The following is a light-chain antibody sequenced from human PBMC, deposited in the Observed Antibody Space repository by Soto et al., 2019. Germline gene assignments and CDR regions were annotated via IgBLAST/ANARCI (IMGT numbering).Light chain of an antibody. CDR2: AAS. CDR1: QGISNY. CDR3: QKYNSAPRT. V-gene: IGKV1-27*01. J-gene: IGKJ1*01. Sequence: DIQMTQSPSSLSASVGDRVTITCRASQGISNYLAWYQQKPGQVPELLIYAASTLQSGVPSRFSGRGSGTAFTLTISSLQPEDVATYYCQKYNSAPRTFGQGTKVEIQ.